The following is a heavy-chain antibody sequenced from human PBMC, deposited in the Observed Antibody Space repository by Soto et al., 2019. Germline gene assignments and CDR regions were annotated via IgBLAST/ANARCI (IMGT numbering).Heavy chain of an antibody. CDR3: ARVSLGYCSSTSCTRPFYYYYGMDV. J-gene: IGHJ6*02. CDR2: ISAYNGNT. CDR1: SYTFTSYG. Sequence: ASVKVSCKASSYTFTSYGISWVRQAPGQGLEWMGWISAYNGNTNYAQKLQGRVTMTTDTSTSTAYMELRSLRSDDTAVYYCARVSLGYCSSTSCTRPFYYYYGMDVWGQGTTVTVSS. D-gene: IGHD2-2*01. V-gene: IGHV1-18*04.